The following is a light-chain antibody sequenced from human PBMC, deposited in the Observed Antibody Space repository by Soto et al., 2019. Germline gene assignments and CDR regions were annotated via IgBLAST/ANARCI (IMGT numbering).Light chain of an antibody. CDR3: HHYGSPPYT. CDR2: GAS. J-gene: IGKJ2*01. CDR1: QSVVSSY. V-gene: IGKV3-20*01. Sequence: EIVLTQSPGTLSLSPGERATLSCRARQSVVSSYLAWYQGKPGQAPRLLIYGASFRATGIPDRFSGSGSGTDFTLTISRLEPEDCEIYYCHHYGSPPYTFGQGTRLAIK.